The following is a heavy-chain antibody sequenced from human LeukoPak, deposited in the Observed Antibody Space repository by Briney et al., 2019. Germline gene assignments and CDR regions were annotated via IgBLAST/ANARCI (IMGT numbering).Heavy chain of an antibody. V-gene: IGHV4-31*03. CDR3: ARGVGKNYYGMDV. Sequence: SQTLSLTCTVSGGSISSGGYYWSWIRQHPGKGLEWIGYIYYSGSTYYNPSLKSRVTISVDTSKTQFSLKLSSVTAADTAVYYCARGVGKNYYGMDVWGQGATVTVSS. J-gene: IGHJ6*02. D-gene: IGHD1-26*01. CDR1: GGSISSGGYY. CDR2: IYYSGST.